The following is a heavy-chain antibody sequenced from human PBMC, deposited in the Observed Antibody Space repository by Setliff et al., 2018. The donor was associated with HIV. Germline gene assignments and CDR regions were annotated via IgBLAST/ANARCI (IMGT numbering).Heavy chain of an antibody. CDR1: GGSVSSSSYH. Sequence: SETLSLTCTVSGGSVSSSSYHWVWIRQPPGKRLECIGSIYYTGSPYYNPSLKSRVTIYADTSNNQFSLRLNSVTAADTAMYYCARDISEGFFLERASEHWSQGTLVTV. D-gene: IGHD3-3*01. CDR2: IYYTGSP. CDR3: ARDISEGFFLERASEH. J-gene: IGHJ1*01. V-gene: IGHV4-39*02.